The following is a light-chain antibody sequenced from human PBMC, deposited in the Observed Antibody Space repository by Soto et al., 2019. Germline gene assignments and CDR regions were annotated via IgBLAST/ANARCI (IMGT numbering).Light chain of an antibody. Sequence: DIQMTQSPSSLSASIGDTVTITCRASQTIDNYLNWYQQKPGKAPKLIIYAASRLQSGAPSRFSGSGSGREFTLTISSLQPEDFGTYYCQQSYSTPDTFGQGTKLEIK. V-gene: IGKV1-39*01. CDR1: QTIDNY. J-gene: IGKJ2*01. CDR3: QQSYSTPDT. CDR2: AAS.